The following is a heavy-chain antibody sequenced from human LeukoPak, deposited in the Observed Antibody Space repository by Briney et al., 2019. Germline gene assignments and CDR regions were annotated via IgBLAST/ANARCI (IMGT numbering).Heavy chain of an antibody. D-gene: IGHD6-13*01. J-gene: IGHJ4*02. Sequence: GGSLRLSCAASGFTFSSYAMSWVRQAPGKGLEWVSAISGSGVNTYYADSVKGRFTISRDNSKNTLYLQMNSLRAEDTAVFYCARGHADSSGSWYGRFDYWGQGALVTVSS. CDR2: ISGSGVNT. CDR3: ARGHADSSGSWYGRFDY. V-gene: IGHV3-23*01. CDR1: GFTFSSYA.